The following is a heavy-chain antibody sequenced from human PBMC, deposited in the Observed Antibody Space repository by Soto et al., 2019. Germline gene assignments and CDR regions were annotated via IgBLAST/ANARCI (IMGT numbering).Heavy chain of an antibody. CDR1: GFTFSTFW. CDR2: IKQDGSEK. D-gene: IGHD2-2*01. Sequence: EVKLVESGGGLVQPGGSLTLSCAASGFTFSTFWMTWVRQGPGKGLEWVATIKQDGSEKYYVDSVKGRFTISRDNTKKSVSLQMNSLRAEDTAVYYCASRYLEHCSSAWCSAPYDWWGQGTLVTVSS. J-gene: IGHJ4*02. CDR3: ASRYLEHCSSAWCSAPYDW. V-gene: IGHV3-7*05.